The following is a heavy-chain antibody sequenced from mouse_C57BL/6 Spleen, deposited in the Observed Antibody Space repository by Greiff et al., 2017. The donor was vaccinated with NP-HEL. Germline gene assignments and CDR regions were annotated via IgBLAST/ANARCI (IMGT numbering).Heavy chain of an antibody. V-gene: IGHV1-18*01. CDR3: AREKRIGNYAMDY. CDR1: GYTFTDYN. Sequence: EVKLQQSGPELVKPGASVKIPCKASGYTFTDYNMDWVKQSHGKSLEWIGDINPNNGGTIYNQKFKGKATLTVDKSSSTAYMELRSLTSEDTAVYYCAREKRIGNYAMDYWGQGTSVTVSS. D-gene: IGHD2-14*01. J-gene: IGHJ4*01. CDR2: INPNNGGT.